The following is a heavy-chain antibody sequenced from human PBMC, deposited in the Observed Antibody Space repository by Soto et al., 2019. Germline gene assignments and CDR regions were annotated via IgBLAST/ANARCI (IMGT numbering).Heavy chain of an antibody. J-gene: IGHJ4*02. D-gene: IGHD3-3*01. CDR1: GGTFNSYL. V-gene: IGHV1-69*06. CDR3: NRGSEYDFWSGYL. Sequence: QVELVQSGAEVKNPGSSVKVSCKTSGGTFNSYLLDWVRQAPGQGLEWMGGIIPAFDTAKYAQKFQGRVTITADTSTNIAYMELRSLRSEDTAVYYCNRGSEYDFWSGYLWGQGTLVSVSS. CDR2: IIPAFDTA.